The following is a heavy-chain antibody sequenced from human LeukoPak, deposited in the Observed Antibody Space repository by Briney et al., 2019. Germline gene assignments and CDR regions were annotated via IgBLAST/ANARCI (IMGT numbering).Heavy chain of an antibody. CDR1: GGSISSYY. V-gene: IGHV4-59*12. Sequence: SETLSLTCTVSGGSISSYYWSWIRQPPGKGLEYIGYIHFSGSTNYNPSLRSRVTISRDTSKNQFSLKLTSVTAADTAVYYCAREHVSYYDSSGFFDYWGQGTLVTVSS. CDR3: AREHVSYYDSSGFFDY. D-gene: IGHD3-22*01. CDR2: IHFSGST. J-gene: IGHJ4*02.